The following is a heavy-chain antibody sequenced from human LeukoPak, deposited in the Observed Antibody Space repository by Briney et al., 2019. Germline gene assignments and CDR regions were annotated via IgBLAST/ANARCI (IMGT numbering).Heavy chain of an antibody. CDR2: IYPGDSDT. Sequence: GESLKISCKGSGYSFTSYWIGWVRQMPGKGLEWMGIIYPGDSDTRYSPSFQGQVTISADKSISTAYLRWSSLKASDTAMYYCARHLADYYGSGSLTFDYWGQGTLVTVSS. J-gene: IGHJ4*02. D-gene: IGHD3-10*01. CDR1: GYSFTSYW. V-gene: IGHV5-51*01. CDR3: ARHLADYYGSGSLTFDY.